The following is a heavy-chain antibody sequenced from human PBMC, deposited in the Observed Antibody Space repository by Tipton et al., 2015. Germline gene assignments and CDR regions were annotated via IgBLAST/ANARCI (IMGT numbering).Heavy chain of an antibody. V-gene: IGHV1-8*01. J-gene: IGHJ4*02. CDR3: VRSPREEGFDY. CDR2: MNPSSGNT. CDR1: GYTFTSYD. Sequence: QLVQSGAEVKKPGASVKVSCKASGYTFTSYDINWVRQATGQGLEWMGWMNPSSGNTGYAQKFQDRVTMTRSTSISTAYMELSSLRSEDTAVYYCVRSPREEGFDYWGQGALVTVSS.